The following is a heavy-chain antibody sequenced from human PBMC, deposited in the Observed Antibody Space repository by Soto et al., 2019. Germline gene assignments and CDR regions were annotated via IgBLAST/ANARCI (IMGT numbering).Heavy chain of an antibody. CDR2: IYYDGNT. D-gene: IGHD3-3*01. CDR1: GGSITSSSHY. CDR3: ASYDFWSGYSPYGMDV. Sequence: SETLSLTCTVSGGSITSSSHYWGWIRQPPGKGLECIGNIYYDGNTYYNPSLKSRVTISLDTSKNQFSLKLSSVTAADTAVYYCASYDFWSGYSPYGMDVWGRGTTVTVSS. V-gene: IGHV4-39*01. J-gene: IGHJ6*02.